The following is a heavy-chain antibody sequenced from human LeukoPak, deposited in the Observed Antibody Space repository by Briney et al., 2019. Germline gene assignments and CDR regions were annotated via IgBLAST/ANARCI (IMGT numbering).Heavy chain of an antibody. CDR2: ISYDGSNK. CDR3: AVYSDIVVVPAASPDAFDI. Sequence: PGGSLRLSCAASGFTFSSYAMHWVRQAPGKGLEWVAVISYDGSNKYYADSVKGRFTISRDNSKNTLYLQMNSLRAEDTAVYYCAVYSDIVVVPAASPDAFDIWGQGTMVTVSS. V-gene: IGHV3-30-3*01. CDR1: GFTFSSYA. J-gene: IGHJ3*02. D-gene: IGHD2-2*01.